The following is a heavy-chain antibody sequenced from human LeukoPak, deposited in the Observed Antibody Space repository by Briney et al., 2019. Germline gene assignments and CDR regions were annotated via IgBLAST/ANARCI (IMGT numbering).Heavy chain of an antibody. Sequence: PSETLSLTCTVSGGSISSSSYYWSWIRQPPGKGLEWIGYIYYSGSTNYNPSLKSRVTISVDTSKNQFSLKLSSVTAADTAVYYCVMTGYAHIDYWGQGTLVTVSS. V-gene: IGHV4-61*01. CDR3: VMTGYAHIDY. CDR2: IYYSGST. CDR1: GGSISSSSYY. J-gene: IGHJ4*02. D-gene: IGHD3-9*01.